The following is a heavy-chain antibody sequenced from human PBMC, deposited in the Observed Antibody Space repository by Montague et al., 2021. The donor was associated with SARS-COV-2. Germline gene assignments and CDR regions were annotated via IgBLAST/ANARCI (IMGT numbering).Heavy chain of an antibody. CDR1: GFIFSDYS. V-gene: IGHV3-21*01. CDR2: ISSTSTYI. D-gene: IGHD3-9*01. J-gene: IGHJ5*02. CDR3: TRDFGPNYDKLTGYSS. Sequence: SLRLSCAASGFIFSDYSVNWVRQAPGKRLEWVSSISSTSTYIYYADSVKGRFTISRDNAKNSLFLQMSSLRVEDTAVYYCTRDFGPNYDKLTGYSSWGQGTLVTVSS.